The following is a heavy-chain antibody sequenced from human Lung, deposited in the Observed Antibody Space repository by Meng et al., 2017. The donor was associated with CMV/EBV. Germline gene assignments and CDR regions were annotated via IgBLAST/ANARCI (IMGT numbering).Heavy chain of an antibody. Sequence: SCKASGGTFSSYTISWVRQAPGQGLEWMGRIIPILGIANYAQKFQGRVTITADKSTSTAYMELSSLRSEDTAVYYCARDSRPFRFDPWGQGTLVTVSS. CDR1: GGTFSSYT. J-gene: IGHJ5*02. V-gene: IGHV1-69*04. CDR2: IIPILGIA. CDR3: ARDSRPFRFDP.